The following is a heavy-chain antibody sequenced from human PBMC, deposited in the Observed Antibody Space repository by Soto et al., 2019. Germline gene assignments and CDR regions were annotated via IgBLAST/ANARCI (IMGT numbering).Heavy chain of an antibody. CDR1: GFTFSSYG. V-gene: IGHV3-33*01. CDR3: ARAPCLPVGASHYYYYYGMDV. J-gene: IGHJ6*02. CDR2: MGFDGSNE. Sequence: HPGGSLRLSCAASGFTFSSYGMHWVRQAPGKGLEWVAGMGFDGSNEYYADSVIGRFTISRDNCKNTLYLQMNSLRAEATAVYYCARAPCLPVGASHYYYYYGMDVWGQGTTVTVSS. D-gene: IGHD1-26*01.